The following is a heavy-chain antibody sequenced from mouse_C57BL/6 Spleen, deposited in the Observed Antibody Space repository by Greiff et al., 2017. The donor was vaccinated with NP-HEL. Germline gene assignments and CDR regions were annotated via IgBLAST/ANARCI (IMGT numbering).Heavy chain of an antibody. J-gene: IGHJ4*01. CDR3: ARNYYGSSYEGDYAMDY. CDR1: VFPFSDYY. D-gene: IGHD1-1*01. V-gene: IGHV5-16*01. CDR2: IHYDCSST. Sequence: DVKVVESEGCLVQPGSSITLSCPASVFPFSDYYIALVRQVPETVLDCVANIHYDCSSTYYLASLPSRFIISRDNAKNILYRQMSSLKSEDTATYYCARNYYGSSYEGDYAMDYWGQGTSVTVSS.